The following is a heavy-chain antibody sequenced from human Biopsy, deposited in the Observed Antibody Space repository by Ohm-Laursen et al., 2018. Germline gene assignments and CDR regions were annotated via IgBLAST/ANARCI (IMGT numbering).Heavy chain of an antibody. J-gene: IGHJ1*01. Sequence: SVKVSCKAPGGTFSNYGVNWVRQAPGQGLEWLGGNIPILGTGNYAQKFQDRVTVAADTSTSTATMELRSLRSDDTAVYYCTTKLTGYFHHWGQGTLVTVSS. V-gene: IGHV1-69*06. CDR3: TTKLTGYFHH. CDR2: NIPILGTG. CDR1: GGTFSNYG. D-gene: IGHD3-9*01.